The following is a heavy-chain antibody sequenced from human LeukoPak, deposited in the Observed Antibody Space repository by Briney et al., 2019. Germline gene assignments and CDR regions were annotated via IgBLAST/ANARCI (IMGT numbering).Heavy chain of an antibody. J-gene: IGHJ6*03. D-gene: IGHD1-14*01. CDR1: GYSISSGYY. CDR3: ARLYINYYMDV. CDR2: IYHSGST. V-gene: IGHV4-38-2*01. Sequence: SETLSLTCAVSGYSISSGYYWGWIRQPPGKGLEWMGSIYHSGSTYYNPSLKSRVTISVDTSKNQFSLKLSSVTAADTAVYYCARLYINYYMDVWGKGTTVTVSS.